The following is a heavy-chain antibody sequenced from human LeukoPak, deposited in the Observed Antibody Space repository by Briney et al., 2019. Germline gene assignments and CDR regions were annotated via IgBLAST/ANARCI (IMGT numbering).Heavy chain of an antibody. J-gene: IGHJ4*02. V-gene: IGHV1-69*04. CDR3: AREEAAVAGTFGFDY. D-gene: IGHD6-19*01. Sequence: SVRVSCKASGGTFSSYTSSWVRQAPGQGLEWMGRIIPILGIANYAQKFKGSVTITADKSTSTAYMELSSLRSEDTAVYYCAREEAAVAGTFGFDYWGQGTLVTVSS. CDR1: GGTFSSYT. CDR2: IIPILGIA.